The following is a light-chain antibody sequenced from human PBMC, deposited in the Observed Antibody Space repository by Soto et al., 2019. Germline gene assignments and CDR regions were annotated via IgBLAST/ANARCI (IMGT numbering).Light chain of an antibody. Sequence: EIVLTQSPATLSLSPGERATLSCRASQSISGYLAWYQQKPGQAPRLLIYDTSNRATGIPARFSGSGSETDFTLTLSSLEPEDFAVYYCQQRSNWPLTFGGGTKVETK. V-gene: IGKV3-11*01. CDR3: QQRSNWPLT. J-gene: IGKJ4*01. CDR2: DTS. CDR1: QSISGY.